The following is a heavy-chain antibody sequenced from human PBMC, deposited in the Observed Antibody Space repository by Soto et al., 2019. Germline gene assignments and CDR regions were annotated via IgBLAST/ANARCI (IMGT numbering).Heavy chain of an antibody. V-gene: IGHV3-20*04. CDR3: ARHGGTPDLYFDY. CDR2: INWIGGST. CDR1: GFIFGAHA. J-gene: IGHJ4*02. Sequence: PGGSLRLSCAASGFIFGAHALSWVSQAPGKGLEWVSAINWIGGSTNYADSMKDRFTISRDNAKNSLYLQMSSLRAEDTALYYCARHGGTPDLYFDYWGQGTPVTVSS. D-gene: IGHD3-16*01.